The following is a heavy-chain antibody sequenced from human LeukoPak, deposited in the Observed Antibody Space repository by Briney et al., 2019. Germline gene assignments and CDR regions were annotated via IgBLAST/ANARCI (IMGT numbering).Heavy chain of an antibody. V-gene: IGHV4-30-2*01. CDR2: IYHSGST. CDR1: GGSISSGGYS. J-gene: IGHJ3*02. D-gene: IGHD6-19*01. CDR3: ARLPLLPYSSGWYGRAFDI. Sequence: SQTLSLTCAVSGGSISSGGYSWSWIRQPPGKGLEWIGYIYHSGSTYYNPSLKSRVTISVDRSKNQFSLKLSSVTAADTAVYYCARLPLLPYSSGWYGRAFDIWGQGTMVTVSS.